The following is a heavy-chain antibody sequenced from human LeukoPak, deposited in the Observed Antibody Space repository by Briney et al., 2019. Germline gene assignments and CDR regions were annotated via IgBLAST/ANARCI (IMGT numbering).Heavy chain of an antibody. V-gene: IGHV3-48*04. CDR2: ISSSGSTI. J-gene: IGHJ6*04. CDR1: GFIFSSYW. D-gene: IGHD3-10*02. CDR3: AELGITMIGGV. Sequence: PGGSLRLSCAASGFIFSSYWMSWVRQAPGKGLEWVSYISSSGSTIYYAGSVKGRFTISRDNAKNSLYLQMNSLRAEDTAVYYCAELGITMIGGVWGKGTTVTISS.